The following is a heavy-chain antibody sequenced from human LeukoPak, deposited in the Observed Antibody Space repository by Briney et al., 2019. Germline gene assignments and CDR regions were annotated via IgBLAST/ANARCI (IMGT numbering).Heavy chain of an antibody. Sequence: PGGSLRLSCAASGFTFSSYGMSWVRQAPGKGLEWVSVIYSGGSTYYADPVKGRFTISRDNSKNTLYLQMNSLRAEDTAVYYCARGGDYYDSSGYYRAQSPHDAFDIWGQGTMVTVSS. CDR1: GFTFSSYG. V-gene: IGHV3-53*01. CDR3: ARGGDYYDSSGYYRAQSPHDAFDI. J-gene: IGHJ3*02. D-gene: IGHD3-22*01. CDR2: IYSGGST.